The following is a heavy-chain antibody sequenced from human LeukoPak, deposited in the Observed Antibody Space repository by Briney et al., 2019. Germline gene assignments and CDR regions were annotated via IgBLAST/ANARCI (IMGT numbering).Heavy chain of an antibody. J-gene: IGHJ4*02. V-gene: IGHV3-7*01. D-gene: IGHD3-10*01. Sequence: WESLRLSCAASGFTFTTYWLSWVRQAPGKGLEWVANIKQDGTEKYYVDSVKGRFTISRDNAKNSLYLQMNSLRVEDTAVYYCAKVAKYYYGSETYYLFEQWGQGTPVTASS. CDR3: AKVAKYYYGSETYYLFEQ. CDR1: GFTFTTYW. CDR2: IKQDGTEK.